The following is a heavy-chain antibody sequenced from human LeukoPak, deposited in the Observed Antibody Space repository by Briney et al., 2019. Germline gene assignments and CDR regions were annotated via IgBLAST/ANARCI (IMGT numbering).Heavy chain of an antibody. Sequence: PGGSLRLSCAASGFTFSSYWMHWVRQAPGKGLVWVSRINSDGSSTSYADSVKGRFTISRDNSKNTLYLQMNTLRAEDTAVYYCAKALGAVCGTGCSSRYFDCWGQGTLVTVSS. V-gene: IGHV3-74*01. CDR2: INSDGSST. D-gene: IGHD2-21*02. J-gene: IGHJ4*02. CDR3: AKALGAVCGTGCSSRYFDC. CDR1: GFTFSSYW.